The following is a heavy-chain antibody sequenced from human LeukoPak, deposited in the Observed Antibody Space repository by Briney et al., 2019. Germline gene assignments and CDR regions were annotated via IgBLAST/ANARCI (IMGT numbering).Heavy chain of an antibody. CDR2: ISRSGSTI. CDR3: TKDLMTGFSSGWYFGY. J-gene: IGHJ4*02. CDR1: GFTLSTYQ. D-gene: IGHD6-19*01. V-gene: IGHV3-48*03. Sequence: PGGSLRLSCPASGFTLSTYQMNWVRQAPGKGLEWVSYISRSGSTIYYADSVKVRSTISRDNAKNSLYMQMNSLRAEDTAVYYCTKDLMTGFSSGWYFGYWGQGTLVTVSS.